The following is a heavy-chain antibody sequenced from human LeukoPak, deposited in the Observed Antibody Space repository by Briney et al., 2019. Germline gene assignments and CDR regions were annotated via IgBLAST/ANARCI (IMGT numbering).Heavy chain of an antibody. CDR1: GMTLSNYA. CDR3: ARGPNSNWSGLDF. CDR2: LSGYNGRK. D-gene: IGHD6-6*01. J-gene: IGHJ4*02. Sequence: GGSLRLSCVVSGMTLSNYAMSWVRQAPGKGLEWVSGLSGYNGRKWYADSVQGRLTISRDNSKNTLYLQMDSLRGDDTAIYYCARGPNSNWSGLDFWGQGTLLTVSS. V-gene: IGHV3-23*01.